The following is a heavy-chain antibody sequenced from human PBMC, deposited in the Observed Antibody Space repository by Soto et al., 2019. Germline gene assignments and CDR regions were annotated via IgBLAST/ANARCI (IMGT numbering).Heavy chain of an antibody. J-gene: IGHJ6*02. CDR2: IYPSDSDT. CDR1: GYSFTSYW. CDR3: AISSYYYYYGMDV. V-gene: IGHV5-51*01. Sequence: GESLKISCKGSGYSFTSYWIGWVRQMPGKGLEWMGIIYPSDSDTRYSPSSQGQVTISADKSISTAYLQWSSLKASDTAMYYCAISSYYYYYGMDVWGQGTTVTVSS. D-gene: IGHD6-6*01.